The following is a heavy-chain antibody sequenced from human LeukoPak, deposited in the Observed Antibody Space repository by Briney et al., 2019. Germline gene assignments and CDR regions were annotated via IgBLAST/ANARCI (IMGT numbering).Heavy chain of an antibody. J-gene: IGHJ4*02. D-gene: IGHD3-10*01. CDR2: IYTSGST. CDR3: AGHRGAMVFDH. V-gene: IGHV4-61*02. Sequence: SQTLSLTCTVSGGSISSGSYYWSWIRQPAGKGLEWIGRIYTSGSTNYNPSLKSRVTISVDTSKNQFSLKLSSVTAADTAVYYCAGHRGAMVFDHWGQGTLVTVSS. CDR1: GGSISSGSYY.